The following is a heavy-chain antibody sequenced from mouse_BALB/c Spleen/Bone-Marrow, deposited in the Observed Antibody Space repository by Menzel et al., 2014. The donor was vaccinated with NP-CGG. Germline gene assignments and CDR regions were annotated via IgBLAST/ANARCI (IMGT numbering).Heavy chain of an antibody. CDR1: GYTFTSYY. J-gene: IGHJ4*01. Sequence: VQLQQSGAELVKPGASVKLSCKASGYTFTSYYMCWVKQRPGQGLEWIGEINPSNGGTNFNEKFKSKATLTVDKSSSTAYMSLSSLTSEDSAVYYCRRSRRAMDHWGQGTSVTVSS. CDR2: INPSNGGT. D-gene: IGHD2-12*01. CDR3: RRSRRAMDH. V-gene: IGHV1S81*02.